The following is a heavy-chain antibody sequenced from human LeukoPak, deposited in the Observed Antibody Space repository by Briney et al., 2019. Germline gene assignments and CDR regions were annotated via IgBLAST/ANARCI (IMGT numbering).Heavy chain of an antibody. V-gene: IGHV4-39*07. CDR3: ARETRYCSGGSCYSGMDV. CDR2: IYDSGST. D-gene: IGHD2-15*01. Sequence: SETLSLTCTVSGGSIRSNNYYWGWIRQPPGKGLEWIGSIYDSGSTYYTPSLKSRVTISVDRSKNQFSLKLSSVTAADTAVYYCARETRYCSGGSCYSGMDVWGQGTTVTVSS. J-gene: IGHJ6*02. CDR1: GGSIRSNNYY.